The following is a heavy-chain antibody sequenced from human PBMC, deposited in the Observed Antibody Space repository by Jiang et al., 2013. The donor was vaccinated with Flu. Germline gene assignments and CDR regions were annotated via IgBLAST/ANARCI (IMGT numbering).Heavy chain of an antibody. Sequence: TFTSYGISWVRQAPGQGLEWMGWISAYNGNTNYAQKLQGRVTMTTDTSTSTAYMELRSLRSDDTAVYYCARDTSYDILTGYLDYWGQGTLVTVSS. CDR2: ISAYNGNT. CDR1: TFTSYG. V-gene: IGHV1-18*04. J-gene: IGHJ4*02. CDR3: ARDTSYDILTGYLDY. D-gene: IGHD3-9*01.